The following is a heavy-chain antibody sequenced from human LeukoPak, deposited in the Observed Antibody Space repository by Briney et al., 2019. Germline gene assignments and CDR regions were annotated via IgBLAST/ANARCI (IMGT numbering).Heavy chain of an antibody. D-gene: IGHD3-10*01. CDR2: MSSGGTNK. Sequence: GGSLTLSFSASRFTFSYYAMHWVRQAPGKGLEWVAVMSSGGTNKYYAESVKGRLTISRHTSKNTLYLQMSGLRAEDTAVYYCAKDLVYYGSGREMVDYWGQGTLVTVSS. CDR1: RFTFSYYA. J-gene: IGHJ4*02. V-gene: IGHV3-30*18. CDR3: AKDLVYYGSGREMVDY.